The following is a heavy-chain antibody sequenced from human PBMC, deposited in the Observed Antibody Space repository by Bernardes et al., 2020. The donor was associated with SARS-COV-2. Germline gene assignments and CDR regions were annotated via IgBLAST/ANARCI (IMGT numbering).Heavy chain of an antibody. V-gene: IGHV4-59*01. D-gene: IGHD3-3*01. CDR2: IYYSGST. CDR1: GGSISSYY. J-gene: IGHJ2*01. Sequence: SETLSLTCTVSGGSISSYYWSWIRQPPGKGLEWIGYIYYSGSTNYNPSPKSRVTISVDTSKNQFSLKLSSVTAADTAVYYCARAGDYYDFWSGYSDGGMDVWGRGTLVTVSS. CDR3: ARAGDYYDFWSGYSDGGMDV.